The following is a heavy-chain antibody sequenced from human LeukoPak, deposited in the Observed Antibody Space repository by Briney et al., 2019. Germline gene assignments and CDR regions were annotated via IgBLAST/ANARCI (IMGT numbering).Heavy chain of an antibody. Sequence: ASVKVSCKASGYIFTSYAKHWVRQAPGQRLEGMGWINAGNGNTKYSQEFQGRVTITRDTSASTAYMELRSLRSEDTAIYYCARSLTGGSYDYWGQGTMVTVSS. J-gene: IGHJ4*02. V-gene: IGHV1-3*03. CDR2: INAGNGNT. D-gene: IGHD1-26*01. CDR3: ARSLTGGSYDY. CDR1: GYIFTSYA.